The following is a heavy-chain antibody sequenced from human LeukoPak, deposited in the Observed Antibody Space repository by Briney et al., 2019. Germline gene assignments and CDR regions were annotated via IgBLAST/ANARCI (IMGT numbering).Heavy chain of an antibody. V-gene: IGHV3-23*01. CDR1: GFTFSSYA. CDR3: AKGDYYGSGSTFKNGMDV. CDR2: VTASAGNT. J-gene: IGHJ6*02. D-gene: IGHD3-10*01. Sequence: GGSLRLSCAASGFTFSSYAMSWVRQAPGKGLEWVTAVTASAGNTYYADSVKGRFTISRDNSKNTLYLQVNSLRAEDTAVYYCAKGDYYGSGSTFKNGMDVWGQGTTVTVSS.